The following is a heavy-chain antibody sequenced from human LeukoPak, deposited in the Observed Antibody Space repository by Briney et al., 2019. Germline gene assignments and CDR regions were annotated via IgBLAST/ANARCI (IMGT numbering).Heavy chain of an antibody. V-gene: IGHV4-30-4*01. CDR2: IYHSGST. CDR3: ARAHNYDSLTGYYIDP. D-gene: IGHD3-9*01. CDR1: GGSIRSHENY. J-gene: IGHJ5*02. Sequence: PSQTLSLTCTVSGGSIRSHENYWSWIRQHPGKGLEWIGYIYHSGSTYYNPSLKSRVTISLDTSRSQFSLKLSSVTAAATAVYYCARAHNYDSLTGYYIDPWGQGTLVTVSS.